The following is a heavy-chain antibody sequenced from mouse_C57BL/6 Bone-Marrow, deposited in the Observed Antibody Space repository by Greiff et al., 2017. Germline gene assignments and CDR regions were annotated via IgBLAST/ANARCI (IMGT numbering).Heavy chain of an antibody. CDR3: ARPGGYYFDY. CDR2: ISSGSSTI. Sequence: EVQLVESGGGLVKPGGSLKLSCAASGFTFSDHGMHWVRQAPEKGLEWVAYISSGSSTIYYADTVKGRFTISRDNAKNTLFLQMTSLRSEDTAMYYCARPGGYYFDYWGQGTTLTVSS. J-gene: IGHJ2*01. V-gene: IGHV5-17*01. CDR1: GFTFSDHG.